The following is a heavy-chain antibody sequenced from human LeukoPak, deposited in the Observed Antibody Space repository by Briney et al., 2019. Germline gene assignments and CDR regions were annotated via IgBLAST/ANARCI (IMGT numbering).Heavy chain of an antibody. D-gene: IGHD4-11*01. J-gene: IGHJ6*02. V-gene: IGHV3-74*01. CDR1: GFTFNTYW. CDR2: INPDGSQA. Sequence: PGGSLRLSCAASGFTFNTYWMHWVRQAPGKGLVWVSHINPDGSQANYADSVTGRFTISRDNAKNTLYLQMNSLRAEDTAVYYCAKGIAVTTPRYYYGLDVWGQGTTVTVSS. CDR3: AKGIAVTTPRYYYGLDV.